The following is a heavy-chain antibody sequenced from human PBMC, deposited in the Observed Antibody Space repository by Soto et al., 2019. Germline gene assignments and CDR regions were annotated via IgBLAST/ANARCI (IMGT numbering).Heavy chain of an antibody. CDR1: VFTFISYG. V-gene: IGHV3-30*18. CDR3: AKRYCSSTSCYSEYYYYGMDV. CDR2: ISYDGSNK. Sequence: GGSLRLSCAASVFTFISYGMHWVRQAPGKGLEWVAVISYDGSNKYYADSVKGRFTISRDNSKNTLYLQMNSLRAEDTAVYYCAKRYCSSTSCYSEYYYYGMDVWGQGTTVTVSS. J-gene: IGHJ6*02. D-gene: IGHD2-2*01.